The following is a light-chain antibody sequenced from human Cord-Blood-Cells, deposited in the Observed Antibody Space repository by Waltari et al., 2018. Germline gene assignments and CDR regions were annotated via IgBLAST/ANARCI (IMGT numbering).Light chain of an antibody. CDR2: EVS. Sequence: QSALPQPASVSRSPGQSNTISCTGTSSDIGDYTYLSWYQQHPGKAPKLMIHEVSNRPSGVSNRFSGSKSGNTASLTISGLQAEDEADYYCSSYTSSSTYVFGTGTKVTVL. V-gene: IGLV2-14*01. CDR3: SSYTSSSTYV. J-gene: IGLJ1*01. CDR1: SSDIGDYTY.